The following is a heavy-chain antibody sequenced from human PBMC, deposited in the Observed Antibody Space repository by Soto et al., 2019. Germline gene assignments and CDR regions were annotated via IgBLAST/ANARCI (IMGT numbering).Heavy chain of an antibody. J-gene: IGHJ4*02. V-gene: IGHV3-21*01. D-gene: IGHD6-19*01. CDR1: GFTFSTYS. CDR3: LIAVAGSFAPDY. CDR2: ISSSSTYI. Sequence: GGSLRLSCAASGFTFSTYSMNWVRQAPGKGLEWVSYISSSSTYIYYADSVKGRFTISRDNAKNSLYLQMNSLRAEDTAVYYCLIAVAGSFAPDYWGQGTLVTVSS.